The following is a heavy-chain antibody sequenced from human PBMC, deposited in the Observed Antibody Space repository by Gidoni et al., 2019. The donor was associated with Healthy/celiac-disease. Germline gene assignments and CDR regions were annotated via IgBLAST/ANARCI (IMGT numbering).Heavy chain of an antibody. Sequence: QVRLQQWGAGLLKPSETLSLTCAVYGGSFSGYYWSWIRQPPGKGLGWIGEINHSGSTNYNPSLKSRVTISVDTAKNQFSLKLSSVTAADTAVYYCARKGGYCSGGSCYSRKSYYYYGMDVWGQGTTVTVSS. CDR1: GGSFSGYY. CDR3: ARKGGYCSGGSCYSRKSYYYYGMDV. V-gene: IGHV4-34*01. D-gene: IGHD2-15*01. CDR2: INHSGST. J-gene: IGHJ6*02.